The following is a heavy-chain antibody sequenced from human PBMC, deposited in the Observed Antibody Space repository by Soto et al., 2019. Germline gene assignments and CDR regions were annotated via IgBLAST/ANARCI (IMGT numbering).Heavy chain of an antibody. Sequence: QVQLVQSGAEVKKPGSSVKVSCKASGGTFSSYAISWVRQAPGQGLEWMGGIIPIFGTANYAQKFQGRVTITADESTSTAYMELSSLRSEDTAVYYCARGYCSGGSCYPIRDYCYYGMDVWGQGTTVTVSS. CDR2: IIPIFGTA. CDR1: GGTFSSYA. V-gene: IGHV1-69*12. CDR3: ARGYCSGGSCYPIRDYCYYGMDV. J-gene: IGHJ6*02. D-gene: IGHD2-15*01.